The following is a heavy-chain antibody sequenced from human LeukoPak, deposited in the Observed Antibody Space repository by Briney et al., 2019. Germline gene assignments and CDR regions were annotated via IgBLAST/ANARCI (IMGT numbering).Heavy chain of an antibody. V-gene: IGHV4-31*03. CDR2: IYYSGST. J-gene: IGHJ4*02. CDR1: GGSISSGGYY. D-gene: IGHD2-15*01. CDR3: AREIGCSGGSCYSRFDY. Sequence: SETLSLTCTVSGGSISSGGYYWSWIRQHPGKGLVWIGYIYYSGSTYYNPSLKSRVTISVDTSKNQFSLKLSSVTAADTAVYYCAREIGCSGGSCYSRFDYWGQGTLVTVSS.